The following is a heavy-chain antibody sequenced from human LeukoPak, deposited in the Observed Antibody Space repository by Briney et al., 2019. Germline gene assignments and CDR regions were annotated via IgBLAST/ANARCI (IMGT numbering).Heavy chain of an antibody. V-gene: IGHV3-73*01. CDR3: TRHGTRDTAMVDGFDY. D-gene: IGHD5-18*01. Sequence: QSGGSLRLSCAASGFTFSGSAMHWVRQASGKGLEWVGRIRSKANSYATAYAASVKGRFTISRDDSKNTAYLQMNSLKTEDTAVYYCTRHGTRDTAMVDGFDYWGQGTLVTVSS. CDR2: IRSKANSYAT. CDR1: GFTFSGSA. J-gene: IGHJ4*02.